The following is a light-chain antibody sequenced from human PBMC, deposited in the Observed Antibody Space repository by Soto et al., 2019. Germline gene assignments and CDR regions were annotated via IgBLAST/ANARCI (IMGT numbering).Light chain of an antibody. Sequence: EIVLTQSPGTLSLSPGERATLSCRASQSVSSSYLAWYQQKSGQAPKLLIYAASRRATGIPDRFSGSGSETDFTLTISRLEPEDFAVYYCQQYGDSRTFGQGTKVDIK. J-gene: IGKJ1*01. CDR3: QQYGDSRT. CDR1: QSVSSSY. V-gene: IGKV3-20*01. CDR2: AAS.